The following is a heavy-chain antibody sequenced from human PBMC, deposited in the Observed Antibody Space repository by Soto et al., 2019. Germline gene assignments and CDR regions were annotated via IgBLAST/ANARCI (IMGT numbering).Heavy chain of an antibody. Sequence: QVQLVESGGGVVQPGRSLRLSCAASGFTFSSYAMHWVRQAPGKGLEWVAVISYDGSNKYYADSVKGRFTISRDNSKNTLYLQMSSLRAEDTAVYYCARVPRFGELSYWGQGTLVTVSS. CDR2: ISYDGSNK. J-gene: IGHJ4*02. D-gene: IGHD3-10*01. CDR3: ARVPRFGELSY. CDR1: GFTFSSYA. V-gene: IGHV3-30-3*01.